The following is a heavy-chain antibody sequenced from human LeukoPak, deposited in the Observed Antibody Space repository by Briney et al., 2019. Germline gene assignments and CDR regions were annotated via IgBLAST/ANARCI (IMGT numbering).Heavy chain of an antibody. V-gene: IGHV1-8*01. CDR1: GYTFTSYD. J-gene: IGHJ6*02. Sequence: GASVKVSCKASGYTFTSYDINWVRQATGQGLEWMGWMNPNSGNTGHAQKFQGRVTMTRNTSISTAYMELSSLRSEDTAVYYCARGGYDFWSGYYPSKGMDVWGQGTTVTVSS. CDR3: ARGGYDFWSGYYPSKGMDV. D-gene: IGHD3-3*01. CDR2: MNPNSGNT.